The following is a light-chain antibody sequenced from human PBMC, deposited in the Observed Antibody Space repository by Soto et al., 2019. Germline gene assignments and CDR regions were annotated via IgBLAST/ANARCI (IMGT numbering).Light chain of an antibody. Sequence: EMVLTQSPGTLSLSPGERATLSCRASQSIRSSSLAWYQQKPGQAPRLLIYGGSSRATGIPDRFSGSGSGTDFTLTISRLEPEDFVLYYCQHFRAFGQGTRLEIK. CDR3: QHFRA. CDR1: QSIRSSS. V-gene: IGKV3-20*01. J-gene: IGKJ5*01. CDR2: GGS.